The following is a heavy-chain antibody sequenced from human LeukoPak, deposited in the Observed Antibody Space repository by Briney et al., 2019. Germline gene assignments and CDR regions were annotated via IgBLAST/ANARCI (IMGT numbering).Heavy chain of an antibody. V-gene: IGHV3-53*01. J-gene: IGHJ4*02. CDR1: GFTVRSNY. CDR2: IYSGGST. CDR3: ASRSRGIDY. D-gene: IGHD3-16*01. Sequence: PGGSLTLSCAASGFTVRSNYMIWVRQAPGKGLEWVSVIYSGGSTYYADSVKGRFTISRDNSKNTLYLQMNSVRAEDTAVYYCASRSRGIDYWGQGTLVTVSS.